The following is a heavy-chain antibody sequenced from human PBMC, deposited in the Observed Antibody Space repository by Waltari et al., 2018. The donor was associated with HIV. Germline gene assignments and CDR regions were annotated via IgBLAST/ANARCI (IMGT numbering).Heavy chain of an antibody. V-gene: IGHV3-9*01. CDR1: GFTFDDYA. CDR3: AKDRGPFIAVAGT. D-gene: IGHD6-19*01. Sequence: EVQLVESGGGLVQPGRSLRLSCAASGFTFDDYAMRWVRQPPGKGLEWVSGISWNSGSIDYADSVKGRFTISRDNTKNSLYLQMNSVRAEDTALYYCAKDRGPFIAVAGTWGQGTLVTVSS. J-gene: IGHJ5*02. CDR2: ISWNSGSI.